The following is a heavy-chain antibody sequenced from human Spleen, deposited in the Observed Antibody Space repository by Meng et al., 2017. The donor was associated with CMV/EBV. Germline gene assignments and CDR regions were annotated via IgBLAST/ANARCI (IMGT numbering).Heavy chain of an antibody. Sequence: GSLRLSCTVSGGSVSRGSHYWTWIRQSPGKGLEWIGNIFYSGSTKYNPSLRSRVAMSQDTSKNQFSLKLSSVTAADTAVCYCARVGYDSSGYYFSSYYFDYWGQGTLVTVSS. CDR2: IFYSGST. CDR3: ARVGYDSSGYYFSSYYFDY. J-gene: IGHJ4*02. D-gene: IGHD3-22*01. V-gene: IGHV4-61*01. CDR1: GGSVSRGSHY.